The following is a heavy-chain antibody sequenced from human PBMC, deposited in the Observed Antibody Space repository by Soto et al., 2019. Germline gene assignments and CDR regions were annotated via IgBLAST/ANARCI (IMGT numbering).Heavy chain of an antibody. Sequence: PGESLKISCKTSGYSFTNYWIGGVRQMPEKGLEWMGIIYPGDSDTRYSPSFQGQVTISADKSITTAYLQWSSLKASDTAMYYCASVSSTSTFDYWGQGTQVTVSS. CDR1: GYSFTNYW. V-gene: IGHV5-51*01. CDR3: ASVSSTSTFDY. CDR2: IYPGDSDT. J-gene: IGHJ4*02. D-gene: IGHD2-2*01.